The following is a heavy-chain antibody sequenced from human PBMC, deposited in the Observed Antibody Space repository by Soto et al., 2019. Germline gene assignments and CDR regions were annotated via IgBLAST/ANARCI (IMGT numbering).Heavy chain of an antibody. CDR1: GFTFSSYG. CDR2: IWYDGSNK. CDR3: ARDPVGATPSHFDY. Sequence: QVQLVESGGGVVQPGRSLRLSCAASGFTFSSYGMHWVRQAPGKGLEWVAVIWYDGSNKYYADSVKGRFTISRDNSKNTLYLQMNSLRAEDTAVYYCARDPVGATPSHFDYWGQGTLVTVSS. D-gene: IGHD1-26*01. J-gene: IGHJ4*02. V-gene: IGHV3-33*01.